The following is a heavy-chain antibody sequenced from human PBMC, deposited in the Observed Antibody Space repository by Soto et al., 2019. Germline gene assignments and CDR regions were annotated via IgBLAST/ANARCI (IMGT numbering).Heavy chain of an antibody. V-gene: IGHV4-59*08. CDR2: IYYSGST. D-gene: IGHD1-7*01. CDR3: ARGPGITGTTADY. J-gene: IGHJ4*02. CDR1: GGSISSYY. Sequence: QVQLQESGPGLVKPSETLSLTCTVSGGSISSYYWSWIRQPPGKGLEWIGYIYYSGSTNYNPSLKSRVTLSVDTAKNQFSLKLSSVTAADTAVYYCARGPGITGTTADYWGQGTLVTVSS.